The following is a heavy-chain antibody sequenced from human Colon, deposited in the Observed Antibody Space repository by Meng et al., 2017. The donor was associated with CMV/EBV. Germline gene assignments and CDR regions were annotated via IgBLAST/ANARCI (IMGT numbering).Heavy chain of an antibody. J-gene: IGHJ1*01. Sequence: FSFRSYAMHWVRQAPGKGLEWVAVISYDGSDKYYADSVKGRFTISRDNSKNTLYLQMNSLRAEDTAVYYCARDTVHESSAYYSYVQHWGQGTLVTVSS. CDR2: ISYDGSDK. CDR3: ARDTVHESSAYYSYVQH. CDR1: FSFRSYA. D-gene: IGHD3-22*01. V-gene: IGHV3-30-3*01.